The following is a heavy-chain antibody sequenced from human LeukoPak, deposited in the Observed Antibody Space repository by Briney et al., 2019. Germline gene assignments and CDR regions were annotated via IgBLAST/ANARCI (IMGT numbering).Heavy chain of an antibody. V-gene: IGHV3-23*01. D-gene: IGHD1-26*01. CDR1: GFTLSSYA. Sequence: PGGSLRLSCAASGFTLSSYAMSWVRQAPGKGLEWVSAISDTGNTYHADSMKGRFTISRDNSKNTLYLQMNSLRAEDTAVYYCAKAPGGGSYRWFDPWGQGTLVTVSS. CDR3: AKAPGGGSYRWFDP. J-gene: IGHJ5*02. CDR2: ISDTGNT.